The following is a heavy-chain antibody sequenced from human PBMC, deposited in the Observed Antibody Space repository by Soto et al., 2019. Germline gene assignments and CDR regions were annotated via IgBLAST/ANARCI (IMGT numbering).Heavy chain of an antibody. CDR2: IYWDDDK. V-gene: IGHV2-5*02. CDR3: ASRNGYYYDSSGYYRFDY. J-gene: IGHJ4*02. Sequence: QITLKESGPPLVKPTQTLTLTCTFSGYSLSTSGVGVGWIRQPPGKALEWLALIYWDDDKRYSPSLKSRLTITKDTSKNQVDLTMTNMDPVDTATYYCASRNGYYYDSSGYYRFDYWGQGTLVTVSS. CDR1: GYSLSTSGVG. D-gene: IGHD3-22*01.